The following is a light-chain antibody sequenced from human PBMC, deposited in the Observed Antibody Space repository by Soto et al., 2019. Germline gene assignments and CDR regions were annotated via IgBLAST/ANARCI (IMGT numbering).Light chain of an antibody. V-gene: IGLV2-23*01. CDR3: CSYAGSSTYV. J-gene: IGLJ1*01. Sequence: QSALTQPTSVSGSPGQSITISCTGTSSDVGSYNLVSWYQQHPGKAPKLMIYEGNKRPSGVSNRFSGSKSGNTASLTISGLQAEDEADYYCCSYAGSSTYVFGTGTELTVL. CDR2: EGN. CDR1: SSDVGSYNL.